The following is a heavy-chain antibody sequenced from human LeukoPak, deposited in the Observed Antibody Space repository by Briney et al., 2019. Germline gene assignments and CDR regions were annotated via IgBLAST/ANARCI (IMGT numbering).Heavy chain of an antibody. Sequence: GASVKVSCKVFGYTATNFDINWVRQAPGQGFEWMGWMTLNSGRTGYRREFQGRVTMTTDTSTNTAYMELSSLRSDDTAVYYCGRGYAMDVWGQGTTVIVSS. V-gene: IGHV1-8*01. CDR3: GRGYAMDV. CDR1: GYTATNFD. CDR2: MTLNSGRT. J-gene: IGHJ6*02.